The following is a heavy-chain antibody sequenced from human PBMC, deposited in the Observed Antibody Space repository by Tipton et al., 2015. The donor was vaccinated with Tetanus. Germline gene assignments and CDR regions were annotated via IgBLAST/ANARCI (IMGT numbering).Heavy chain of an antibody. CDR2: IKHDGSEK. D-gene: IGHD2-2*01. CDR3: ARGLERLYCSSTVCHPNWCGP. CDR1: GFTFSDFW. J-gene: IGHJ5*02. Sequence: GSLRLSCAASGFTFSDFWMTWVRQAPGKGLEWVANIKHDGSEKSYVDSVKGRFSVSRDNAKNSLFLQMNSLRVEDTAVYYCARGLERLYCSSTVCHPNWCGPWGQGTLVTVSS. V-gene: IGHV3-7*01.